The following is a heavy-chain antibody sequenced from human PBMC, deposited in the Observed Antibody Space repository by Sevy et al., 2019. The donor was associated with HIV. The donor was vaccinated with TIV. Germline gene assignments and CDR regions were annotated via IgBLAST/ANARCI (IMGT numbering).Heavy chain of an antibody. D-gene: IGHD6-19*01. Sequence: GGSLRLSCAASGFTFSSSSMNWVRQAPGKGLEWVSSISFSSNYIYYAHSVKGRFTISRDNAKNSLYLQMNSLRAEDTAVYYCARDQPGSIAVAATRFDYWGQGTLVTVSS. V-gene: IGHV3-21*01. J-gene: IGHJ4*02. CDR2: ISFSSNYI. CDR1: GFTFSSSS. CDR3: ARDQPGSIAVAATRFDY.